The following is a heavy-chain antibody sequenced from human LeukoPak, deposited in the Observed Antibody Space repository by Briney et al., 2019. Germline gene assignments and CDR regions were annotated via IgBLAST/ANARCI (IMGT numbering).Heavy chain of an antibody. CDR3: ATYDSSGYYPPYFQH. CDR1: GFMFSKYA. V-gene: IGHV3-23*01. CDR2: VSASADST. Sequence: PGGSLRLSCAASGFMFSKYAMSWVRQAPGKGLEWVSAVSASADSTYYADSVKGRFTISRDNSKNTLFLQMHSLRAEDTAVYYCATYDSSGYYPPYFQHWGQGTLVTVSS. D-gene: IGHD3-22*01. J-gene: IGHJ1*01.